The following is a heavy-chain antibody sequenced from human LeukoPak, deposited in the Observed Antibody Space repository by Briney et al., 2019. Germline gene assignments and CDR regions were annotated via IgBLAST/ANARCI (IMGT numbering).Heavy chain of an antibody. D-gene: IGHD3-22*01. Sequence: AGGSLRLSCAASGFTFSNYGMHWVRQAPGKGLEWVALISYDGSSKHYVDSVKGRFTISRDNSKNTLFLQMNSLRAEDTAVYYCARHAVDYYGISAYYQFDYWGQGTLVTVSS. CDR1: GFTFSNYG. CDR2: ISYDGSSK. V-gene: IGHV3-30*03. J-gene: IGHJ4*02. CDR3: ARHAVDYYGISAYYQFDY.